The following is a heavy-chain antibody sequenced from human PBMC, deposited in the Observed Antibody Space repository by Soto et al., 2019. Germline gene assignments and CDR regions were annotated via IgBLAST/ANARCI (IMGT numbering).Heavy chain of an antibody. Sequence: QVQLVESGGGFVKPGGSLRLSCAASGFTFSDYYMSWIRQAPGKWLEWVSYISSSGSTIYYADSVKGRFTISRDNAKNSLYLQMNSLRAEDTAVYYGAGDTTDWSGYHWFAPWGQGTLVTVSS. CDR1: GFTFSDYY. D-gene: IGHD3-3*01. CDR2: ISSSGSTI. CDR3: AGDTTDWSGYHWFAP. V-gene: IGHV3-11*01. J-gene: IGHJ5*02.